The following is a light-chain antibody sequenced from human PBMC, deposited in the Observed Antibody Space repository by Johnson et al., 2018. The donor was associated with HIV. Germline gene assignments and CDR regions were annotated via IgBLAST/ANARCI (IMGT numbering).Light chain of an antibody. CDR1: SSNIGNNY. Sequence: HSVLTQPPSVSAAPGQKVTISCSGSSSNIGNNYVSWYQQLPGTAPKLLIYDNNKRPSGIPDRFSGSKSGPSATLGITGLQTGDEADYYCGTWDSSLSAHYAFGTGTKATVL. CDR2: DNN. CDR3: GTWDSSLSAHYA. V-gene: IGLV1-51*01. J-gene: IGLJ1*01.